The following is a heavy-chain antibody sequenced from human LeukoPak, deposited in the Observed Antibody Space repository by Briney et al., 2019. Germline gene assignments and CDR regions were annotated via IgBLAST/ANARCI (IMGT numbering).Heavy chain of an antibody. Sequence: PGGSLRLSCAASGFTFNIYAMSWVRQAPGKGLEWVASMCGSAGCTYYADSVKGRFTISRDNSKNILYLQMNSLRAEDTAIYYCARDRPNYYESNGHYYRRDGDHWDQGTLVTVSS. J-gene: IGHJ5*02. CDR1: GFTFNIYA. CDR3: ARDRPNYYESNGHYYRRDGDH. CDR2: MCGSAGCT. V-gene: IGHV3-23*01. D-gene: IGHD3-22*01.